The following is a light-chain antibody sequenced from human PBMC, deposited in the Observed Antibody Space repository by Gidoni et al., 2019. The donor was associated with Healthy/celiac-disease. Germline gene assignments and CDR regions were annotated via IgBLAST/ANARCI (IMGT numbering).Light chain of an antibody. V-gene: IGLV1-51*01. CDR1: SSNIGNNY. CDR2: DNN. Sequence: QSVLTQPPSVSAAPGQKVTISCSGSSSNIGNNYVSWYQQLPGTAPKLLIYDNNKRPSGIPDRFSGSKSVTSATLGITGLQTGDEADYYCGTWDSSLSAGLFGGGTNLTVL. CDR3: GTWDSSLSAGL. J-gene: IGLJ2*01.